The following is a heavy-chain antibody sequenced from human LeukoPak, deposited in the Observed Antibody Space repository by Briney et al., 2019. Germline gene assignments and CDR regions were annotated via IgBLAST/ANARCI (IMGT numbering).Heavy chain of an antibody. J-gene: IGHJ4*02. CDR1: GFTFDDYA. CDR2: ISWNSGSI. CDR3: AKSYGDYALDY. D-gene: IGHD4-17*01. Sequence: RSLRLSCAASGFTFDDYAMHWVRQAPGKGLEWVSGISWNSGSIGYAASVRGRFTISRDNAKNSLYLQMNSLRAEDMALYYCAKSYGDYALDYWGQGTLVTVSS. V-gene: IGHV3-9*03.